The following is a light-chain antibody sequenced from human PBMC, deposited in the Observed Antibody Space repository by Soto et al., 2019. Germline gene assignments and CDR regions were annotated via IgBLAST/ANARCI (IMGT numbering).Light chain of an antibody. CDR3: QQYNNWPQT. CDR1: QSVSSK. V-gene: IGKV3-15*01. CDR2: GAS. J-gene: IGKJ2*01. Sequence: EIVMTQSAVTLSVSPGERATLSCRASQSVSSKLAWYQQKPGQAPRLLIYGASTRATGIPARFSGSGSGTEFTLSISSLQSEDFAVYYCQQYNNWPQTFGQGTKLEIK.